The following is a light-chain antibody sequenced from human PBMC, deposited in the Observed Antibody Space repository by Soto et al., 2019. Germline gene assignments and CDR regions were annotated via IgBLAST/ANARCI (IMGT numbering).Light chain of an antibody. CDR1: SSDIGAYDY. Sequence: QSVLTQPASVSGSPGQSITIFCTGTSSDIGAYDYVSWYQQHPGGVPKLLIFDVSSRPSGVSSRFSGSKSGNTASLTISGLQADDESDYYCSSYADSSARDYVFGGGTKLTVL. CDR3: SSYADSSARDYV. J-gene: IGLJ1*01. CDR2: DVS. V-gene: IGLV2-14*03.